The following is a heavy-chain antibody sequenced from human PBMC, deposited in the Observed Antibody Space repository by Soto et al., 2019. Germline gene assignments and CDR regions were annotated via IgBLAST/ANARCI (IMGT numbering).Heavy chain of an antibody. V-gene: IGHV1-69*13. CDR2: IIPIFGIT. Sequence: SVKVSCKASGGTFNTYAISWVRQAPGQGLEWMGGIIPIFGITDYAQKFQGRVTVTADESTSTAYMELSSLRFDDTAVYFCARDLSGGTGFFYYYGMDVWGQGTTVTVSS. CDR1: GGTFNTYA. J-gene: IGHJ6*02. CDR3: ARDLSGGTGFFYYYGMDV. D-gene: IGHD2-15*01.